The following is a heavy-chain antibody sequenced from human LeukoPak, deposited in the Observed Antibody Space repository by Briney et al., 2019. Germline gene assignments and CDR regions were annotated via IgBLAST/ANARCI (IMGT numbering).Heavy chain of an antibody. J-gene: IGHJ4*02. D-gene: IGHD2-8*01. CDR2: ISYSGNT. CDR3: ARLVSGRVFDY. V-gene: IGHV4-59*01. CDR1: DDSISSYY. Sequence: PSETLSLTCTVSDDSISSYYWSWLRQPPGKGLEWVGYISYSGNTKYNPSLKSRVTISVDTSKNQVSLKLSSVTTADTAVYFCARLVSGRVFDYWGQGTLVTVSS.